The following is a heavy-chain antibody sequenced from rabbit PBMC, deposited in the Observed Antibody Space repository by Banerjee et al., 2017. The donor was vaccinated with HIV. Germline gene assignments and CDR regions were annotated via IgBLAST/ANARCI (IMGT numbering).Heavy chain of an antibody. CDR1: GFSFSNKAV. J-gene: IGHJ6*01. CDR3: ARDTGSSFSSYGMDL. CDR2: INAVTGKA. V-gene: IGHV1S45*01. Sequence: QEQLVESGGGLVKPEGSLKLSCTASGFSFSNKAVMCWVRQAPGKGLEWIACINAVTGKAVYASWAKGRSTFSKTSSTTATLEMTSLTAADTATYFCARDTGSSFSSYGMDLWGPGTLVTVS. D-gene: IGHD8-1*01.